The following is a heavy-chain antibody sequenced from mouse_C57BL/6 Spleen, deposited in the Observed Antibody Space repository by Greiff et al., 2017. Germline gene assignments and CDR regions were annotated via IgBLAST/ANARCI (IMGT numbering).Heavy chain of an antibody. CDR3: ALNWDGYFDV. CDR2: IHPNCGST. V-gene: IGHV1-64*01. CDR1: GYTFTSYW. D-gene: IGHD4-1*01. J-gene: IGHJ1*03. Sequence: QVQLQQPGAELVKPGASVKLSCKASGYTFTSYWMHWVKQRPGQGLEWIGMIHPNCGSTNYNEKFKSKATLTVDKSSSTAYMQLSSLTSEDSAVYYCALNWDGYFDVWGTGTTVTVSS.